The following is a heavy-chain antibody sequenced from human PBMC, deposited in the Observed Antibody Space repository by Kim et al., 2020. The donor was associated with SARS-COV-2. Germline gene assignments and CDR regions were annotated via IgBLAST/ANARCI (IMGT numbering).Heavy chain of an antibody. D-gene: IGHD1-26*01. CDR3: ARGGTSYFYGMDV. Sequence: SYADSVKGRFTISRDNSKNTLYLQMNRLRAEDTALYYCARGGTSYFYGMDVWGQGATVTVSS. V-gene: IGHV3-66*01. J-gene: IGHJ6*02.